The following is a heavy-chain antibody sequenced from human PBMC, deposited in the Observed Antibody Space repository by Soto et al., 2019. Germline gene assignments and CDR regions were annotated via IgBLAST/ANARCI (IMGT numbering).Heavy chain of an antibody. CDR1: GGSISSSSYY. D-gene: IGHD6-19*01. J-gene: IGHJ2*01. CDR3: ARKAEKSGWFYWYFDL. V-gene: IGHV4-39*01. Sequence: QLQLQESGPGLVKPSETLSLTCTVSGGSISSSSYYWGWIRQPPGKGLEWIGSIYYSGSTYYNSSLKSRVTISVDTSKNQFSLKLSSVTAADTAVYYCARKAEKSGWFYWYFDLWGRGTLVTVSS. CDR2: IYYSGST.